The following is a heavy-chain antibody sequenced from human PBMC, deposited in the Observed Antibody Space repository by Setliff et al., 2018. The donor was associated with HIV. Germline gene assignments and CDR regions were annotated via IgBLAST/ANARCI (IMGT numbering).Heavy chain of an antibody. CDR2: IIPLFGTA. Sequence: GASVKVSCKSSGYTFTGSFMHWVRQAPGQGLEWMGGIIPLFGTANYAQNFQGRVTITADASTSTAYMELSSLRSEDTAMYYCARDRHHYDSSGFDAFDLWGQGTMVTVSS. CDR3: ARDRHHYDSSGFDAFDL. J-gene: IGHJ3*01. CDR1: GYTFTGSF. D-gene: IGHD3-22*01. V-gene: IGHV1-69*13.